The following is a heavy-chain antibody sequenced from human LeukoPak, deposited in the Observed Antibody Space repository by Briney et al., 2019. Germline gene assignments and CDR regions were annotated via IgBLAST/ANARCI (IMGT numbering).Heavy chain of an antibody. V-gene: IGHV3-53*01. CDR3: ARRSSGRNEAPFDY. Sequence: QPGGSLRLSCAASGFTVRTNYMSWVRQAPGKGLEWVSIIYSGGSTYYADSVKGRFTISRDNSKNTLNLQMNRLRAEDTAVYYCARRSSGRNEAPFDYWGQGTLVTVSS. CDR1: GFTVRTNY. D-gene: IGHD1-26*01. J-gene: IGHJ4*02. CDR2: IYSGGST.